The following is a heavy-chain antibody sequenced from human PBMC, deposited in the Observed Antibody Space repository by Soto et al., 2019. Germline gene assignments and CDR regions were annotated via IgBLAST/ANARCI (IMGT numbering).Heavy chain of an antibody. CDR3: AKDPLPRYSSSWYFYFDY. J-gene: IGHJ4*02. CDR1: GFTFSSYA. Sequence: GGSLRLSCAASGFTFSSYAMSWVRQAPGKGLEWVSAISGSGGSTYYADSVKGRFTISRDNSKNTLYLQMNSLRAEDTAVYYCAKDPLPRYSSSWYFYFDYWGQGTLVTVSS. D-gene: IGHD6-13*01. CDR2: ISGSGGST. V-gene: IGHV3-23*01.